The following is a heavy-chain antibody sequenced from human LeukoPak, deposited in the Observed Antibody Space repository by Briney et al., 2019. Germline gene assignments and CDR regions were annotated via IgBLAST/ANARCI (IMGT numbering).Heavy chain of an antibody. CDR3: ARQKYSSGPDDY. D-gene: IGHD6-19*01. CDR1: GYTFTTYG. J-gene: IGHJ4*02. Sequence: ASVKVSCKAPGYTFTTYGITWMRQAPGHGLEWMGWISPSSDQTNYAQKVQGRLTMTTDTSSNTAFLELRSLTSDDTAMYYCARQKYSSGPDDYWGQGTLVTVSS. CDR2: ISPSSDQT. V-gene: IGHV1-18*01.